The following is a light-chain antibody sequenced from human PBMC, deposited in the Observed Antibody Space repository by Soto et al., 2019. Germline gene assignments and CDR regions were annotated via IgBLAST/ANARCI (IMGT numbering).Light chain of an antibody. V-gene: IGKV1-39*01. Sequence: DIQMTQSPSSLSASIGDRVILTSRASQSISRYLNWYQQKPGKAHKPLIHDASSLKSGVPSRFTGSGSGTDFTLTISRLEPEDFAVYYCQQFSSYPLTFGGGTKV. CDR3: QQFSSYPLT. J-gene: IGKJ4*01. CDR2: DAS. CDR1: QSISRY.